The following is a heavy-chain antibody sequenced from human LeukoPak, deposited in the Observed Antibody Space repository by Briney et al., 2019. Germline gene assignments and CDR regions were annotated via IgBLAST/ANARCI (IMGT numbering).Heavy chain of an antibody. D-gene: IGHD6-19*01. V-gene: IGHV4-59*01. J-gene: IGHJ4*02. CDR1: GFTFSSYW. CDR2: IYYSGST. Sequence: PGGSLRLSCAASGFTFSSYWMSWVRQAPGKGLEWIGYIYYSGSTNYNPSLKSRVTISVDTSKNQFSLKLSSVTAADTAVYYCARIRVADVYYFDYWGQGTQVTVSS. CDR3: ARIRVADVYYFDY.